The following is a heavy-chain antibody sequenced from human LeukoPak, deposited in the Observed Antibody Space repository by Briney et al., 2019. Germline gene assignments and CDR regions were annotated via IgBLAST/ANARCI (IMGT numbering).Heavy chain of an antibody. D-gene: IGHD3-22*01. CDR1: GFSFSTSS. CDR2: ISSSRSYT. Sequence: PGGSLRLSCVASGFSFSTSSLNWVRQAPGKGLGWVSFISSSRSYTYYADSLKGRFTISRDNAKNTLYLQMNSLRAEETAVYYCARATYYYDSSGYRDFYFDYWGQGSLVTVSS. V-gene: IGHV3-21*01. J-gene: IGHJ4*02. CDR3: ARATYYYDSSGYRDFYFDY.